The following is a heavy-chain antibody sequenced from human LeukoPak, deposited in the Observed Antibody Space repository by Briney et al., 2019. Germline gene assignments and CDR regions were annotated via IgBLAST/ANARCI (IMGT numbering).Heavy chain of an antibody. Sequence: GGSLRLSCVASGFTFRNYAMSWVRQAPGKGLESVSTISGSASDTHYADSVKGRFTISRDNSKNTLYLHMDSLRADDTAVYYCAKDGGDWGQGTLVTVSS. CDR3: AKDGGD. CDR1: GFTFRNYA. CDR2: ISGSASDT. J-gene: IGHJ4*02. V-gene: IGHV3-23*01. D-gene: IGHD2-15*01.